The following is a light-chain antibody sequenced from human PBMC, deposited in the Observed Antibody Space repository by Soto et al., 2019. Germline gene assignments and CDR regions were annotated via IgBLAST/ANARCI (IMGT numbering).Light chain of an antibody. CDR1: QSVSVSY. V-gene: IGKV3-20*01. Sequence: EIVLTQSPGTLSLSPGERATLFCRAIQSVSVSYLAWYQQKPGQAPRLLIYGASSRVTGIPDRFSGSGSGTEFTLTISSLQPEDFAVYYCQQYNNWPPWTFGQGTKVDIK. J-gene: IGKJ1*01. CDR2: GAS. CDR3: QQYNNWPPWT.